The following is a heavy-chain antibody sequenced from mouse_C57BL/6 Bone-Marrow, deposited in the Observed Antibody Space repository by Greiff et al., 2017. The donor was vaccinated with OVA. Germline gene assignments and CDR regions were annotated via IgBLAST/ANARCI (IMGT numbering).Heavy chain of an antibody. D-gene: IGHD2-5*01. CDR1: GFTFSDYY. J-gene: IGHJ2*01. CDR2: ISNGGGST. Sequence: EVQVVESGGGLVQPGGSLKLSCAASGFTFSDYYMYWVRQTPEKRLEWVAYISNGGGSTYYPDTVKGRFTISRDNAKNTLYLQMSRLKSEDTAMYYCARLYSTYFDYWGQGTTLTVSS. CDR3: ARLYSTYFDY. V-gene: IGHV5-12*01.